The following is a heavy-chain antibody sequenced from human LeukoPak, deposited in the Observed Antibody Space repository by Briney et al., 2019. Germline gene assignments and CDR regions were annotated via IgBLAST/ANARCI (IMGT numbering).Heavy chain of an antibody. CDR2: IYTSGST. V-gene: IGHV4-4*07. CDR1: GGSISSYY. CDR3: ARGRYDYVWGSYRLPHYYYYYYMDV. D-gene: IGHD3-16*02. Sequence: PSETLSLTCTVSGGSISSYYWSWIRQPAGKGLEWIGRIYTSGSTNYNPSLKSRVTISVDTSKNQFSLKLSSVTAADTAVYYCARGRYDYVWGSYRLPHYYYYYYMDVWGKGTTVTVSS. J-gene: IGHJ6*03.